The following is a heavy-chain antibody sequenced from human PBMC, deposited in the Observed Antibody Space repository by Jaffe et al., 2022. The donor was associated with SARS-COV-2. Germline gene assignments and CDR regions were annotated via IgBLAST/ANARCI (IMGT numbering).Heavy chain of an antibody. CDR2: IYTSGST. V-gene: IGHV4-61*02. CDR1: GGSISSDNYY. D-gene: IGHD6-13*01. J-gene: IGHJ4*02. Sequence: QVQLQESGPGLVKPSETLSLTCTVSGGSISSDNYYWSWIRQPAGKGLEWIGRIYTSGSTKYNPSLKSRVTISGDTSKNQFSLKLSSVTAADTAVYYCARASIAAAGTVFDFWGQGTLVTVSS. CDR3: ARASIAAAGTVFDF.